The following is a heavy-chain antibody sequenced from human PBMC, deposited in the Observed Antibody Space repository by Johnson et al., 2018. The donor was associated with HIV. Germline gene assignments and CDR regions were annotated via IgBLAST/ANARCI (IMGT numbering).Heavy chain of an antibody. D-gene: IGHD1-26*01. CDR3: AGDSWELPTQGGAVDI. V-gene: IGHV3-30*04. J-gene: IGHJ3*02. CDR2: ISYDGSNK. Sequence: QVQLVESGGGVVQPGRSLRLSCAASGFTFSSYAMHWVRQAPGKGLEWVAVISYDGSNKYYADSVKGRFTISRDNSKNTLYLQMNSLRAEDTAVYYCAGDSWELPTQGGAVDIWGQGTMVTVSS. CDR1: GFTFSSYA.